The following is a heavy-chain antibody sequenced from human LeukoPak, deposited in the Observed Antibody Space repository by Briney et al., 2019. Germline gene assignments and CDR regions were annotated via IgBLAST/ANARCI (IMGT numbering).Heavy chain of an antibody. V-gene: IGHV3-7*01. CDR1: GFTFSSYA. Sequence: GGSLRLSCAASGFTFSSYAMSWVRQAPGKGLEWVANIKQDGSEKYYVDSVKGRFTISRDNAKNSLYLQMNSLRAEGTAVYYCARLGGGHSSSWYDAFDIWGQGTMVTVSS. D-gene: IGHD6-13*01. J-gene: IGHJ3*02. CDR3: ARLGGGHSSSWYDAFDI. CDR2: IKQDGSEK.